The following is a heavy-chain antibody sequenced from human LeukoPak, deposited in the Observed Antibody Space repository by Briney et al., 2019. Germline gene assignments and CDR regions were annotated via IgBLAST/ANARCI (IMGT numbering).Heavy chain of an antibody. CDR2: ISYDGRNI. CDR3: AKAFGYCRGGSCYYYYYGMDV. V-gene: IGHV3-30*18. Sequence: GRSLRLSCAASGFTFSSYGMHWVRQAPGKGLEWVTVISYDGRNIYYADSVKGRLTISRDNSKNTLYLQMNSLRAEDTAVYYCAKAFGYCRGGSCYYYYYGMDVWGKGTTVTVSS. CDR1: GFTFSSYG. D-gene: IGHD2-15*01. J-gene: IGHJ6*04.